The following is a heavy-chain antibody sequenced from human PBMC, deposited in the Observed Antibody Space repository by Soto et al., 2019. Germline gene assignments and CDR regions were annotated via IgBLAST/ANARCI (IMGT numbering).Heavy chain of an antibody. V-gene: IGHV3-74*01. Sequence: GGSLRLSCSASGVTFSDYWMHWVRQAPGKGLVWVSRINTDGTSTNYADSVKGRFTMTRDTSISTAYMELSRLRSDDTAVYYCARDSKAAAGMGYYYYYMDVWGKGTTVTVSS. D-gene: IGHD6-13*01. CDR3: ARDSKAAAGMGYYYYYMDV. CDR1: GVTFSDYW. J-gene: IGHJ6*03. CDR2: INTDGTST.